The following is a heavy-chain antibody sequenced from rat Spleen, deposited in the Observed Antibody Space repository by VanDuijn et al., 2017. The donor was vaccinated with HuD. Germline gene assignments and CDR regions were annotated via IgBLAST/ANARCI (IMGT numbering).Heavy chain of an antibody. D-gene: IGHD1-12*02. CDR3: ARPPYDGTYYHYFDY. Sequence: EVQLVESGGGLVQPGRSLKLSCAASGFTFNNYYMTWVRQAPTKGLEWVAYISAGGGSTYYRDSVKGRFTISRDNAKSTLYLQMESLRSEDTATYYCARPPYDGTYYHYFDYWGQGVMVTVSS. V-gene: IGHV5-27*01. CDR1: GFTFNNYY. J-gene: IGHJ2*01. CDR2: ISAGGGST.